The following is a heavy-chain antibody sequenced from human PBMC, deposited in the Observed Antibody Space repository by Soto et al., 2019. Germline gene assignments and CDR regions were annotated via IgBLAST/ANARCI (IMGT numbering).Heavy chain of an antibody. Sequence: PGESLKISCKGSGYSFTSYWISWVRQMPGKGLEWMGRIDPSDSYTNYSPSFQGHVTISADNTISTAYLQWSSLKASDTAMYYCARRVAAPPEAFHCRGEGTLVTVSS. V-gene: IGHV5-10-1*01. CDR3: ARRVAAPPEAFHC. J-gene: IGHJ4*02. D-gene: IGHD6-6*01. CDR2: IDPSDSYT. CDR1: GYSFTSYW.